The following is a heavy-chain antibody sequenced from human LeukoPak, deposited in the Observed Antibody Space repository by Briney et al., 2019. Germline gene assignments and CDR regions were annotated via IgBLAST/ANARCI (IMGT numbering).Heavy chain of an antibody. Sequence: ASVKVSCKASGYTFTGYYMHWVRQAPGQGLEWMGWINPNSGGTNYAQKFQGRVTMTRDTSISTAYMELSRLRSDDTAVYYCARDRWELPRLDYWGQGTLVTVSS. J-gene: IGHJ4*02. V-gene: IGHV1-2*02. CDR2: INPNSGGT. CDR3: ARDRWELPRLDY. D-gene: IGHD1-26*01. CDR1: GYTFTGYY.